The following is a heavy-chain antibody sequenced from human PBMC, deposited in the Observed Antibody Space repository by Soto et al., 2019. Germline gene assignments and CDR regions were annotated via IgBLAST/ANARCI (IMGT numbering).Heavy chain of an antibody. CDR3: ARVPDYDYPTYYYYGMDV. Sequence: PGGSLRLSCAASGFTFSSYAMHWVRQAPGKGLEWVAVISYDGSNKYYADSVKGRFTISRDNSKNTLYLQMNSLRAEDTAVYYCARVPDYDYPTYYYYGMDVWGQGTTVTVSS. D-gene: IGHD3-3*01. CDR2: ISYDGSNK. V-gene: IGHV3-30-3*01. J-gene: IGHJ6*02. CDR1: GFTFSSYA.